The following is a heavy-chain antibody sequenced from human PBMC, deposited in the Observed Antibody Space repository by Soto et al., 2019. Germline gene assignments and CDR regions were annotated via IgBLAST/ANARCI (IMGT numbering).Heavy chain of an antibody. CDR2: IYPADSDS. J-gene: IGHJ5*02. CDR3: ARRVKYPNWIKP. V-gene: IGHV5-51*01. Sequence: GESLKISYTRPGFSYTSYWPSLMRQLPGQGLESMGIIYPADSDSRYSPSFKGQVTISGDKYISTADLQWSSLKPSVTGMHYCARRVKYPNWIKPRGQGSVVT. D-gene: IGHD2-2*02. CDR1: GFSYTSYW.